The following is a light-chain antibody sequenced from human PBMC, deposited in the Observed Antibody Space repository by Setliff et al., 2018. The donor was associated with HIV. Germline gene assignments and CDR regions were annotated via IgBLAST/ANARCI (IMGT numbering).Light chain of an antibody. V-gene: IGLV2-11*01. CDR1: SSDVGSCNY. CDR2: DVT. CDR3: CSYAGSYTPVI. J-gene: IGLJ2*01. Sequence: QSVLTQPRSVSGSPGQSVTISCTGTSSDVGSCNYVSWYQQHPGKAPKLMIYDVTKRPSGVPDRFSGSKSGNTASLTISGLQAEDEADYYCCSYAGSYTPVIFGGGTKVTVL.